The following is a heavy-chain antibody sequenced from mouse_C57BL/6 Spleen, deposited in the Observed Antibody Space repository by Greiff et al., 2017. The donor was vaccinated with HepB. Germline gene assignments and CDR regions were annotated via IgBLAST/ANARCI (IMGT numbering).Heavy chain of an antibody. J-gene: IGHJ4*01. Sequence: ESGPGLVKPSQSLSLTCSVTGYSITSGYYWNWIRQFPGNKLEWMGYISYDGSNNYNPSLKNRISITRDTSKNQFFLKLNSVTTEDTATYYCASESPYAMDYWGQGTSVTVSS. CDR3: ASESPYAMDY. CDR1: GYSITSGYY. CDR2: ISYDGSN. V-gene: IGHV3-6*01.